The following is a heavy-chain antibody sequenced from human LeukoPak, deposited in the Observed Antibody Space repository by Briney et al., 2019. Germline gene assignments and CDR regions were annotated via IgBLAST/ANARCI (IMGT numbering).Heavy chain of an antibody. J-gene: IGHJ5*02. V-gene: IGHV1-2*02. CDR3: ARGVGSSWFDP. CDR2: MDPVSGGT. CDR1: RYTFTAYY. D-gene: IGHD2-15*01. Sequence: ASVKVSCKASRYTFTAYYIHWVRQAPGQGLEWMGWMDPVSGGTNYAQRFQGRVTMTRDSSISTAYMQLSSLRSDDTADTAVYCCARGVGSSWFDPWGQGTLVTVSS.